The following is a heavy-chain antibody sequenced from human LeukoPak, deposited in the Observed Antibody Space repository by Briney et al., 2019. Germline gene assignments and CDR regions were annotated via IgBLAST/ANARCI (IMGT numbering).Heavy chain of an antibody. J-gene: IGHJ4*02. D-gene: IGHD3-22*01. CDR1: EFTFSNYA. Sequence: GGSLRLSCAASEFTFSNYAMSWVRQAPGKGLEWVSSITGNALNTYHADFIKGRFTISRDDSKNTLYLHLSSLRVEDTAVYYCAKLQDFYDNSGYSYFDNWGQGTQVTVSS. V-gene: IGHV3-23*01. CDR3: AKLQDFYDNSGYSYFDN. CDR2: ITGNALNT.